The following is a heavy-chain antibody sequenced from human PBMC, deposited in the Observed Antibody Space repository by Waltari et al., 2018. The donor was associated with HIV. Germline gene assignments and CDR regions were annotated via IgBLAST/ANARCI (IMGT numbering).Heavy chain of an antibody. J-gene: IGHJ6*02. Sequence: QVQLQQWGAGLLKPSETLSLTCAVYGGSFSGYYWSWIRQPPGKGLEWIGEINHRGSTNYNPSLKSRVIISVDTSMNLFSLKLSSGTAADTAVYYCARARYCSSTRCYTKGRRNSFYYYALDVWGQGTTVTVSS. CDR1: GGSFSGYY. CDR3: ARARYCSSTRCYTKGRRNSFYYYALDV. CDR2: INHRGST. V-gene: IGHV4-34*01. D-gene: IGHD2-2*02.